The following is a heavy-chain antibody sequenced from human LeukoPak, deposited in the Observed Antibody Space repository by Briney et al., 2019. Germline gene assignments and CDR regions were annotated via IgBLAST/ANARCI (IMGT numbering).Heavy chain of an antibody. CDR2: IYSGDST. CDR3: ARDSPYSGSYSLDY. D-gene: IGHD1-26*01. J-gene: IGHJ4*02. Sequence: GGSLRLSCAASGFTVSSNYMSWVRQAPGKGLEWVSIIYSGDSTYYADSVKGRFTISRDNSKNTLYLQTNSLRAEDTAVYYCARDSPYSGSYSLDYWGQGTLVTVSS. V-gene: IGHV3-66*01. CDR1: GFTVSSNY.